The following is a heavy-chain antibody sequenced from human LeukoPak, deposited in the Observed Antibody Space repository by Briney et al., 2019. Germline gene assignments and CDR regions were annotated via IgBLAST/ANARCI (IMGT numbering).Heavy chain of an antibody. J-gene: IGHJ3*02. V-gene: IGHV4-39*01. CDR1: GGSIRSTAYY. Sequence: PSETLSLTCTVSGGSIRSTAYYWGWIRQPPGKGLEWIGTIYYSGSTNYNPSLKSRVTISLDMSKNQFSLKLNSVTAADTAMYYCARHPQPFDIWGRGTMVTVSS. CDR3: ARHPQPFDI. CDR2: IYYSGST. D-gene: IGHD6-13*01.